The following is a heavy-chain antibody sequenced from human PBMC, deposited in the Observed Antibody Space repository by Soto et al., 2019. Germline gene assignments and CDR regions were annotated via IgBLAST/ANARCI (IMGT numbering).Heavy chain of an antibody. V-gene: IGHV3-30-3*01. CDR3: AKDFERSAFDH. D-gene: IGHD3-3*01. CDR2: ISYDGSNK. J-gene: IGHJ4*02. CDR1: GFTFSSYA. Sequence: GGSLRLSCAASGFTFSSYAMHWVRQAPGKGLEWVAVISYDGSNKYYADSVKGRFTISRDNYRDFVYLEISSLTGDDAAVYYCAKDFERSAFDHWGQGTPVTVSS.